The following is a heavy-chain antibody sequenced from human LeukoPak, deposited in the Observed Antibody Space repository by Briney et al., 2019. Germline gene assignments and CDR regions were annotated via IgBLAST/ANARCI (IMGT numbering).Heavy chain of an antibody. CDR1: DFMFSVHS. J-gene: IGHJ4*02. CDR2: ISRSDIFI. V-gene: IGHV3-23*01. Sequence: PGGSLRLSCTASDFMFSVHSVNWVRQAPGKGLDWVSIISRSDIFIYCSDSVKGRFTISRDNSKNTLYLQMNSLRAEDTAVYYCAKITAPIVVVPAAIGYWGQGTLVTVSS. D-gene: IGHD2-2*01. CDR3: AKITAPIVVVPAAIGY.